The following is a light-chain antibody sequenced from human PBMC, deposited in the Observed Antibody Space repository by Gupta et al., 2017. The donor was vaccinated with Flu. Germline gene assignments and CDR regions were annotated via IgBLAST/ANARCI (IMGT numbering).Light chain of an antibody. V-gene: IGKV3-20*01. CDR2: GAS. CDR3: QQYGSSLIT. Sequence: EIVLTPPPGTLSLSPGERATPSCTASQNVSSSYLSWYQQKPGQAPRLLIYGASSRATGIPDRFSGSGSGTDFTLTISRLEPEDFAVYYCQQYGSSLITFGPGTKVDIK. CDR1: QNVSSSY. J-gene: IGKJ3*01.